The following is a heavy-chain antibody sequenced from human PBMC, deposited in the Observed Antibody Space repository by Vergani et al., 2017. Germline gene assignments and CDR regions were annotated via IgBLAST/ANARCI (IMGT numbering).Heavy chain of an antibody. CDR3: ARVRAVRGVNYYYYGMDV. J-gene: IGHJ6*02. Sequence: QVQLVQSGAEVKKPGASVKVSCKASGYTFTSYAMHWVRQAPGQRLEWMGWINAGNGNTKYSQKFQGRVNITRDTSASTAYMELSRLRSDDTAVYYCARVRAVRGVNYYYYGMDVWGQGTTVTGSS. V-gene: IGHV1-3*01. CDR2: INAGNGNT. CDR1: GYTFTSYA. D-gene: IGHD3-10*01.